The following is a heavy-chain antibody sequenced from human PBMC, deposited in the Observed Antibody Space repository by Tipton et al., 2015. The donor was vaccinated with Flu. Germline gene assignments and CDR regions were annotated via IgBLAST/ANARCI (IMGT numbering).Heavy chain of an antibody. CDR1: GFTFSTHD. J-gene: IGHJ4*02. D-gene: IGHD3-22*01. Sequence: GSLRLSCAASGFTFSTHDMHWVRQAPGKGLEWLAFIRYDGSDEYYADSVRGRFTISRDNSNDALFLEMDSLRAEDTAVYYCAKGGYYDGGGFYVLDSWGQGTLVTASS. CDR2: IRYDGSDE. V-gene: IGHV3-30*02. CDR3: AKGGYYDGGGFYVLDS.